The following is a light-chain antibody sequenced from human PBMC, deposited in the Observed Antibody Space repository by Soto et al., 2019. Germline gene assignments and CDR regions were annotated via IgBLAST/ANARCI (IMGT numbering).Light chain of an antibody. Sequence: ESVLTQYPGTLSLSPGERATLSCRASQSVSSSCLAWYQQKPGQAPRLLIYGASSRATGIPDRFSGSGSGTDFTLTISRLEPEDFAVYYCQQYGSSPKTFGQ. CDR2: GAS. J-gene: IGKJ1*01. CDR1: QSVSSSC. V-gene: IGKV3-20*01. CDR3: QQYGSSPKT.